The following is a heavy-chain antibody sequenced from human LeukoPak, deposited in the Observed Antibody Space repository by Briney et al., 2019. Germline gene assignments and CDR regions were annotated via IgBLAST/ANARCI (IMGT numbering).Heavy chain of an antibody. CDR3: ARESGLAAAATIVGY. CDR2: INTNTGNP. J-gene: IGHJ4*02. Sequence: ASVKVSCKASGYTFTSYAMNWVRQAPGQGLEWLGWINTNTGNPTYAQGFIGRFVFSLDTSVSTAYLQISSLKAEDTAVYYCARESGLAAAATIVGYWGQGTLVTVSS. CDR1: GYTFTSYA. D-gene: IGHD6-13*01. V-gene: IGHV7-4-1*02.